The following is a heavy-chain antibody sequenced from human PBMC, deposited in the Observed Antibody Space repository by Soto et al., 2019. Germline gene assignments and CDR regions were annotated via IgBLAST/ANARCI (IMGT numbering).Heavy chain of an antibody. J-gene: IGHJ6*02. CDR1: GYTFTSYY. Sequence: QLQLVQSGAEVKKPGASVKVSCKAPGYTFTSYYMHWVRQAPGQGLEWMGIINPSGGSTSYAQKFQGRVTMTRDTSTSTVYMELSSLRSEDTAVYYCAREDWGPYYGMDVWGQGTTVTVSS. CDR3: AREDWGPYYGMDV. CDR2: INPSGGST. D-gene: IGHD7-27*01. V-gene: IGHV1-46*01.